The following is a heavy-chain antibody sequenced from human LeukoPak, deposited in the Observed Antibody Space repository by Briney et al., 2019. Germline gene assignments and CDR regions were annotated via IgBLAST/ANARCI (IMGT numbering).Heavy chain of an antibody. CDR3: AHRWVGSSWYWVYFDY. V-gene: IGHV2-5*02. CDR1: GFSLSTNGVG. CDR2: TYWDDDK. J-gene: IGHJ4*02. D-gene: IGHD6-13*01. Sequence: SAPTLMNPTQTLTLTCTFSGFSLSTNGVGVRWIRQPPGKALEWLALTYWDDDKRYSTSLKSRLTITKDTSRNQVVLTTTNMGPVDTATYYCAHRWVGSSWYWVYFDYWGQGTLVTVSS.